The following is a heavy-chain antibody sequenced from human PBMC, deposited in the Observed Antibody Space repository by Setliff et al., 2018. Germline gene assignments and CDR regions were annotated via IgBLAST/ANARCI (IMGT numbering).Heavy chain of an antibody. V-gene: IGHV4-38-2*02. CDR2: LNPSGST. Sequence: SQTRSLTCTVAGYSISSGCYWGWIRQPPGKGLEWVGSLNPSGSTHYNPSLKSRVTISTDTSKNHFSLKLSTVTAADTAVYYCARGSMPMKYYGNWFDPWGQGTLVTVSS. CDR1: GYSISSGCY. D-gene: IGHD3-10*01. CDR3: ARGSMPMKYYGNWFDP. J-gene: IGHJ5*02.